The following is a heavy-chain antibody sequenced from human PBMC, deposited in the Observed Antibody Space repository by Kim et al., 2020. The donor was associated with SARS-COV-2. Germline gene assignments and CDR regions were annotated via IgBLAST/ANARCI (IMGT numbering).Heavy chain of an antibody. CDR3: ARDLSGSSCFDY. V-gene: IGHV3-7*01. Sequence: LSLTCAASGFTFSNYWMNWVRRVPGKGLECVANIKQDGSQKYYVDSLKGRFTISRDNAKNSLYLQMNSLRAEDTAVYYCARDLSGSSCFDYWGQGTLVTVSS. J-gene: IGHJ4*02. D-gene: IGHD2-15*01. CDR1: GFTFSNYW. CDR2: IKQDGSQK.